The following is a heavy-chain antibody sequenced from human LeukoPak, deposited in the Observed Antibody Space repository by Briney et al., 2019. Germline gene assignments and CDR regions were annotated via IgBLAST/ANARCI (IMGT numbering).Heavy chain of an antibody. D-gene: IGHD3-10*01. CDR1: GGSISSSDYY. CDR3: AGAPYGSGRHY. CDR2: IYSSGST. Sequence: SQTLSLTCDVSGGSISSSDYYWSWIRQHPGKGLEWIGYIYSSGSTYYNPSLRSRGSISVDTSKNQFSLKLSSVTVADTAVYYCAGAPYGSGRHYWGQGTLVTVSS. V-gene: IGHV4-31*11. J-gene: IGHJ4*02.